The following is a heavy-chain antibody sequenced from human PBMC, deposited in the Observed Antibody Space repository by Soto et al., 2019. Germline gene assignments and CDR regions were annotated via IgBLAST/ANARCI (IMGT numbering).Heavy chain of an antibody. CDR1: GGTFSTYG. J-gene: IGHJ6*02. Sequence: QVQLVQSGAEVRKPGSSVTVSCKASGGTFSTYGITWVRQAPGQGLEWMGNIIPLIGTANYAQRFRGRVTITADESTTTAYMELTSLRSEDTAVYYCARVVMTTTPACIYYALNVGGQGTTVTVS. CDR2: IIPLIGTA. D-gene: IGHD4-4*01. CDR3: ARVVMTTTPACIYYALNV. V-gene: IGHV1-69*18.